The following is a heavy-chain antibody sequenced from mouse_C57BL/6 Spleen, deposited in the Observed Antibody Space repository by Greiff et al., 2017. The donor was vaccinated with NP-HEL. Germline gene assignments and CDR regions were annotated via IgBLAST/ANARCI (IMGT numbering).Heavy chain of an antibody. V-gene: IGHV2-4*01. CDR1: GFSLTSYG. CDR3: AKMYGSAYYFDY. J-gene: IGHJ2*01. CDR2: IWSGGST. D-gene: IGHD1-1*01. Sequence: VQLVESGPGLVQPSQSLSITCTVSGFSLTSYGVHWVRQPPGKGLEWLGVIWSGGSTDYNAAFISRLSISKDNSKSQVFFKMNSLQADDTAIYYCAKMYGSAYYFDYWGQGTTLTVSS.